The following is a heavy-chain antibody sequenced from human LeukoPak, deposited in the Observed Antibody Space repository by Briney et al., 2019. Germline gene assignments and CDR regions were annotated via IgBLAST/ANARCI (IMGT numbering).Heavy chain of an antibody. J-gene: IGHJ4*02. D-gene: IGHD3-16*01. CDR2: ISSNGGST. CDR1: GFTFSSYA. Sequence: PGGSLRLSCAASGFTFSSYAMHWVRQAPGKGLEHVSAISSNGGSTYYANSVKGRFTISRDNSKNTLYLQMGSLRAEDMAVYYCARDRGDGCVDYWGQGTLVTVSS. V-gene: IGHV3-64*01. CDR3: ARDRGDGCVDY.